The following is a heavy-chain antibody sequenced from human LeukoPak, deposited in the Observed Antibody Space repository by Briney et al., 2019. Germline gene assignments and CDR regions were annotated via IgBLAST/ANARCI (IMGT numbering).Heavy chain of an antibody. CDR3: ARDSSGWHYYYYGMDV. J-gene: IGHJ6*02. D-gene: IGHD6-19*01. Sequence: GGSLRLSCAASGFTFSSYSMSWVRQAPGKGLEWVSSISSSSSYIYYADSVKGRFTISRDNAKNSLYLQMNSLRAEDTAVYYCARDSSGWHYYYYGMDVWGQGTTVTVSS. V-gene: IGHV3-21*01. CDR1: GFTFSSYS. CDR2: ISSSSSYI.